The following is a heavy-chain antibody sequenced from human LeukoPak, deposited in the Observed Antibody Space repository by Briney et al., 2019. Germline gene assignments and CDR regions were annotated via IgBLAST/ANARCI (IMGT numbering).Heavy chain of an antibody. CDR2: INPSGGST. Sequence: GASVKVSCKASGYTFTSYYMHWVRQAPGQGLEWMGIINPSGGSTSYAQKFQGRVTMTRDTSTSTVYMELSSLRSGDTAVYYCARDRSPNSGYENYYYYGMDVWGQGTTVTVSS. V-gene: IGHV1-46*01. J-gene: IGHJ6*02. D-gene: IGHD5-12*01. CDR1: GYTFTSYY. CDR3: ARDRSPNSGYENYYYYGMDV.